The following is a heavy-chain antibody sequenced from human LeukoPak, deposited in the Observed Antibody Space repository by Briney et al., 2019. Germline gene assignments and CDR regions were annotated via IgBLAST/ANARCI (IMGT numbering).Heavy chain of an antibody. Sequence: SETLSLTYTVSGGSISSSSYYWGWIRQPPGKGLEWIGSIYYSGSTYYNPTLKSRVTISVDTSKNQFSLKLSSVTAADTAVYYCARAAGHQVSRRNYYAMDVWGQGTTVTVSS. J-gene: IGHJ6*02. D-gene: IGHD2-2*01. V-gene: IGHV4-39*07. CDR3: ARAAGHQVSRRNYYAMDV. CDR1: GGSISSSSYY. CDR2: IYYSGST.